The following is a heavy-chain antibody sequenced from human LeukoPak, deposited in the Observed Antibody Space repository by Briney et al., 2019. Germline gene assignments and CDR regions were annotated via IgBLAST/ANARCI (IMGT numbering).Heavy chain of an antibody. D-gene: IGHD3-10*01. CDR1: GFNFGPYW. Sequence: PGGSLRLSCVASGFNFGPYWMSWVRQAPGKGPEWVANINGDGSEKFYVNSVKGRFTISRDNAKNSLYLQMNSLRAEDTAVYYCANSQVLLWFGESYGMDVWGQGTTVTVSS. CDR2: INGDGSEK. J-gene: IGHJ6*02. CDR3: ANSQVLLWFGESYGMDV. V-gene: IGHV3-7*01.